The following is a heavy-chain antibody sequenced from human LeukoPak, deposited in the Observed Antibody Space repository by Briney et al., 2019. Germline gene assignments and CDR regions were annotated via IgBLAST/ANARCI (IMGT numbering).Heavy chain of an antibody. J-gene: IGHJ4*02. CDR3: ARDPIAARHLDY. CDR1: GGSISSGGYY. D-gene: IGHD6-6*01. CDR2: IYYSGST. Sequence: SETLSLTCTVSGGSISSGGYYWSWIRQHPGKGLEWIGYIYYSGSTYYNPSLKSRVTTSVDTSKNQFSLKLSSVTAADTAVYYCARDPIAARHLDYWGQGTLVTVSS. V-gene: IGHV4-31*03.